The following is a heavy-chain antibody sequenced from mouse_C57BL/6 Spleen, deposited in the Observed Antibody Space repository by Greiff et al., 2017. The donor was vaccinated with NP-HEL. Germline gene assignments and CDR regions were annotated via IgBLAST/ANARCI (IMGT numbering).Heavy chain of an antibody. J-gene: IGHJ1*03. CDR2: IDPSDSYT. CDR1: GYTFTSYW. Sequence: QVQLQQPGAELVMPGASVKLSCKASGYTFTSYWMHWVKQRPGQGLEWIGEIDPSDSYTNYNQKFKGKSTLTVDKSSSTAYMQLSSLTSEDSAVYYCARTGTTYWYFDFWGTGTTVTVSS. D-gene: IGHD4-1*01. CDR3: ARTGTTYWYFDF. V-gene: IGHV1-69*01.